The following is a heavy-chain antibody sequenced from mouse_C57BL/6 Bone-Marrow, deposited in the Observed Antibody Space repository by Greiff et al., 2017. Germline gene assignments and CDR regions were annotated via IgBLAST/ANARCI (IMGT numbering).Heavy chain of an antibody. V-gene: IGHV7-3*01. CDR2: IRNKANGYTT. CDR1: GFTFTAYY. J-gene: IGHJ4*01. CDR3: ASLAYYAMDY. Sequence: EVMLVESGGGLVQPGGSLSLSCAASGFTFTAYYMSWVRQPPGQALEWLGFIRNKANGYTTEYSASVKGRFTISRDNSQSILYLQMNALRAEDSATYYCASLAYYAMDYWGQGTSVTVSS.